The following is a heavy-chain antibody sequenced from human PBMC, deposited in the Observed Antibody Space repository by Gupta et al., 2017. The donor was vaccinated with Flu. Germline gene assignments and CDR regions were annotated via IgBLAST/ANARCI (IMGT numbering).Heavy chain of an antibody. CDR3: ASGSGYYYAKIDY. CDR2: IWYDGSNK. Sequence: QVQLVESGGGVVQPGRSLRLSCAASGFTFSSYGMHWVRQAPGKGLEWVAVIWYDGSNKYYADSVKGRFTSSRDNSKNTLYLQMNSLRAEDTAVYYCASGSGYYYAKIDYWGQGTLVTVSS. D-gene: IGHD3-22*01. J-gene: IGHJ4*02. CDR1: GFTFSSYG. V-gene: IGHV3-33*01.